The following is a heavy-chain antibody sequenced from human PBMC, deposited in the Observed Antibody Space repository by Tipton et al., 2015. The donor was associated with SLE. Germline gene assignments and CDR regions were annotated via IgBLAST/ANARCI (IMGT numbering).Heavy chain of an antibody. CDR3: GKAPPGYGGFDS. J-gene: IGHJ4*02. D-gene: IGHD4-23*01. CDR2: INFVGAT. V-gene: IGHV3-53*01. CDR1: GFTVSGKH. Sequence: SLRLSCAASGFTVSGKHISWVRQAPGKGLEWVSDINFVGATYYGDSVKGRFTISRDNSRNIVFLQLNNLRAEDTAVYYCGKAPPGYGGFDSWGQGTLVTVSS.